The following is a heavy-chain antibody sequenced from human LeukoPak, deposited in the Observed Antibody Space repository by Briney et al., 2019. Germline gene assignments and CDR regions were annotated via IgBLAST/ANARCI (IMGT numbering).Heavy chain of an antibody. J-gene: IGHJ4*02. V-gene: IGHV3-30*18. CDR1: AFTFNSYG. CDR3: AKAGNIRFDY. CDR2: ISYDGSNN. D-gene: IGHD2/OR15-2a*01. Sequence: GGSLRLSCSVSAFTFNSYGMHWVRQAPGKGLEWVAVISYDGSNNYYGESVKGRFTISRDNSNNTLYLQMNSLRAGYTAIYYCAKAGNIRFDYWGQGTLVTVSS.